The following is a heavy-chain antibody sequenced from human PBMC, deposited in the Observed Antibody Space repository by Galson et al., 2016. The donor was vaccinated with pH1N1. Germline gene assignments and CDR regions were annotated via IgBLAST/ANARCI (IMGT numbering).Heavy chain of an antibody. D-gene: IGHD5-12*01. CDR1: GYTFSTYN. J-gene: IGHJ4*02. CDR3: ARAYYSGYAGVRLDY. V-gene: IGHV1-46*03. CDR2: INPSGDTT. Sequence: SVKVSCKASGYTFSTYNMHWVRQAPGQGLEWMGIINPSGDTTSYAQKFQGRVTMTRDTSANTEYMKISRLRSEDTAIYYCARAYYSGYAGVRLDYWGQGTLVTVSS.